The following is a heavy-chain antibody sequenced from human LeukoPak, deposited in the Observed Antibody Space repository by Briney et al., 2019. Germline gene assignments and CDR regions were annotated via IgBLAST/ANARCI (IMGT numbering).Heavy chain of an antibody. J-gene: IGHJ3*02. D-gene: IGHD2-15*01. Sequence: GGSLRLSCAAPGFTYSSYSMNWVRQAPGKGLEWVSSISSSSSYIYYADSVKGRFTISRDNAKNSLYLQMNSLRAEDTAVYYCARDSPVVVVAHDAFDIWGQGTMVTVSS. CDR2: ISSSSSYI. CDR1: GFTYSSYS. CDR3: ARDSPVVVVAHDAFDI. V-gene: IGHV3-21*01.